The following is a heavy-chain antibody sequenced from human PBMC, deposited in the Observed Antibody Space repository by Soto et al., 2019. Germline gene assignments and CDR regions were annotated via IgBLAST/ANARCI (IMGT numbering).Heavy chain of an antibody. CDR2: IYWDDDK. CDR1: GFSLSNSGVG. J-gene: IGHJ4*02. V-gene: IGHV2-5*02. Sequence: QITLKESGPTLVKPTQTLTLTCTFSGFSLSNSGVGVGWIRQPPGKALEWLALIYWDDDKRYSPSMKSRLTITNDTSKNQVVLTMTNMDPVDTATYYCAHLGGYDFHPDYWVQGTLVTVSS. D-gene: IGHD5-12*01. CDR3: AHLGGYDFHPDY.